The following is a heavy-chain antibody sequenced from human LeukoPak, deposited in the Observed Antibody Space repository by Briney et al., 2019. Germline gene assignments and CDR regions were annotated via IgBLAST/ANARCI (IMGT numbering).Heavy chain of an antibody. CDR2: IYYSGST. D-gene: IGHD2-2*01. V-gene: IGHV4-59*01. Sequence: SETLSLTCTVSGGSISSYYWSWIRQPPGKGLEWIGYIYYSGSTNYKPSLKSRVTISVDTSKNQFSLKLSSVTAADTAVYYCARSIVVVPAAHMGGWFDPWGQGTLVTVSS. CDR3: ARSIVVVPAAHMGGWFDP. CDR1: GGSISSYY. J-gene: IGHJ5*02.